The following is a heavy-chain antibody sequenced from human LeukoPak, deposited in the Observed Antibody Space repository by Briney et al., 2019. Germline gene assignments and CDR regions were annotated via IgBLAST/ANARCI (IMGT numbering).Heavy chain of an antibody. CDR3: ARDGSPPPRYCSSTSCPFGY. CDR2: IRYDGSNK. D-gene: IGHD2-2*01. CDR1: GFTFRSYG. V-gene: IGHV3-30*02. Sequence: GGSLRLSCAASGFTFRSYGMHWVRQAPGKGLEWVAFIRYDGSNKKYADSVKGRFTISRDNSKNMLYLQMNSLRAEDTAVYYCARDGSPPPRYCSSTSCPFGYWGQGTLVTVSS. J-gene: IGHJ4*02.